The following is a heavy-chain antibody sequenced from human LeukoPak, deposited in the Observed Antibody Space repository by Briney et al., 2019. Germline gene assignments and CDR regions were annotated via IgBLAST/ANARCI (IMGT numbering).Heavy chain of an antibody. CDR1: GYTFTSYY. CDR2: INPTGGST. V-gene: IGHV1-46*01. Sequence: ASVKVSCKASGYTFTSYYMHWVRQAPGQGLEWMGLINPTGGSTGYAQKFQGRVTMTTDTSTSTAYVELRSLRSDDTAVYYCARGNPYDSSGYYGYWGQGTLVTVSS. CDR3: ARGNPYDSSGYYGY. D-gene: IGHD3-22*01. J-gene: IGHJ4*02.